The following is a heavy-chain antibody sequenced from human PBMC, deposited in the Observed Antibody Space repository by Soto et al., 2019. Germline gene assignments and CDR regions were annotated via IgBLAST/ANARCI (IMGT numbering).Heavy chain of an antibody. V-gene: IGHV1-69*13. CDR2: IIPIFGTA. D-gene: IGHD2-2*01. CDR1: GGTFSSYA. J-gene: IGHJ6*02. CDR3: ARDIPGVPASYYYYYGMDV. Sequence: GASVKVSCKASGGTFSSYAISWVRQAPGQGLEWMGGIIPIFGTANYAQKFQGRVTITADESTSTAYMELSSLRSEDTAVYYCARDIPGVPASYYYYYGMDVWGQGTTVTVSS.